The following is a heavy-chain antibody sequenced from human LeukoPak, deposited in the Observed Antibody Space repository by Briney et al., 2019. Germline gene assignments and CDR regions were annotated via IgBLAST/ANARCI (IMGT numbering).Heavy chain of an antibody. Sequence: SETLSLTCTVSGGSISSGSYYWSWLRQPAGKGLEWIGRIYTSGSTNYNPSLKSRVTMSLDTSKNQFSLKLSSVTAADTAVYYCARAKQVAYYYYYMDVWGKGTTVTVSS. D-gene: IGHD6-6*01. V-gene: IGHV4-61*02. CDR3: ARAKQVAYYYYYMDV. CDR2: IYTSGST. CDR1: GGSISSGSYY. J-gene: IGHJ6*03.